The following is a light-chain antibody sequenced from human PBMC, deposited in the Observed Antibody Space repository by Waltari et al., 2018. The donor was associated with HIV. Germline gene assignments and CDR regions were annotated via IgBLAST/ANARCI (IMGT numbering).Light chain of an antibody. Sequence: QSALTQPASVSGSPGQSITISCTGTSSDVGGYNYVSWYQQPPGKAPTLMIYDVSNRPSGVSNRFSGSKSGNTASLTISGLQAEDEADYYCSSYTSSSTPVVFGGGTKLTVL. CDR3: SSYTSSSTPVV. CDR2: DVS. CDR1: SSDVGGYNY. J-gene: IGLJ2*01. V-gene: IGLV2-14*03.